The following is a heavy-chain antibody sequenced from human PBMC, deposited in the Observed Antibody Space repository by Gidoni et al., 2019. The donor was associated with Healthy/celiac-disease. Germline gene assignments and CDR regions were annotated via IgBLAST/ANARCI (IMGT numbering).Heavy chain of an antibody. CDR3: ASERRQPHGSTVNSPYYYGMDV. D-gene: IGHD4-17*01. J-gene: IGHJ6*02. V-gene: IGHV3-21*01. CDR2: ISSSSSYI. Sequence: EVQLVESGGGLVKPGGSLRLSCAASGFTFSSYSMNWVRQAPGKGLEWVSSISSSSSYIYYADSVKGRFTISRDNAKNSLYLQMNSLRAEDTAVYYCASERRQPHGSTVNSPYYYGMDVWGQGTTVTVSS. CDR1: GFTFSSYS.